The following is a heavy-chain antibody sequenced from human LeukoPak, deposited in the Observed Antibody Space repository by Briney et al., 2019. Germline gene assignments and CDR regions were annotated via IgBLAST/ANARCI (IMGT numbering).Heavy chain of an antibody. CDR2: INPNSGGT. J-gene: IGHJ4*02. V-gene: IGHV1-2*02. Sequence: GASVKDSCKASGYTFTGYYMHWVRQAPGQGLEWMGWINPNSGGTNYAQKFQGRVTMTRDTSISTAYMELSRLRSDDTAVYYCASLSSWLGLNDFDYWGQGTLVTVSS. D-gene: IGHD6-13*01. CDR1: GYTFTGYY. CDR3: ASLSSWLGLNDFDY.